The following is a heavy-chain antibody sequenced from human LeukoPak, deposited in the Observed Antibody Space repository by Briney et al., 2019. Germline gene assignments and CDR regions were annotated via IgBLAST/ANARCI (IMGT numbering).Heavy chain of an antibody. V-gene: IGHV4-30-4*01. CDR2: IYYSGST. CDR1: GGSINSGDYY. D-gene: IGHD3-22*01. CDR3: ARDDYYDSSGHGTLDY. Sequence: SETLSLTCTVSGGSINSGDYYWSWIRQPPGKGPEWIGYIYYSGSTYYNPSLKSRVTISVDTSKNQFSLKLSSVTAADTAVFYCARDDYYDSSGHGTLDYWGQGTLVTVSS. J-gene: IGHJ4*02.